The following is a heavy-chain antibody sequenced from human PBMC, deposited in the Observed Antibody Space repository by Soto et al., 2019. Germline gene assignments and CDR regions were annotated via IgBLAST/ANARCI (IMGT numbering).Heavy chain of an antibody. D-gene: IGHD3-3*02. V-gene: IGHV1-2*04. CDR3: ARDRGRPFLEWFGSYGMNV. Sequence: ASVKVSCKASGYTFTGYYMHWVRQAPGQGLEWMGWINPNSGGTNYAQKFQGWVTMTRDTSISTAYMELSRLRSDDTAVYYCARDRGRPFLEWFGSYGMNVWGQGTTVTVSS. J-gene: IGHJ6*02. CDR1: GYTFTGYY. CDR2: INPNSGGT.